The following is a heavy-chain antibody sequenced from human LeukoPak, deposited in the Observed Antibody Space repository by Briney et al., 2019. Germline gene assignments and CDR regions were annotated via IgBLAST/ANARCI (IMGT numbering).Heavy chain of an antibody. J-gene: IGHJ4*02. V-gene: IGHV4-39*01. CDR3: ASLRDGYNFDY. Sequence: SETLSLTCTVSGGSISSSRYYWGWIRQPPGKGLEWIGSMYYSESTYYNPSLKSRVTISVDTSKNQFSLKLSSVTAADTAVYYCASLRDGYNFDYWGQGTLVTVSS. CDR1: GGSISSSRYY. CDR2: MYYSEST. D-gene: IGHD5-24*01.